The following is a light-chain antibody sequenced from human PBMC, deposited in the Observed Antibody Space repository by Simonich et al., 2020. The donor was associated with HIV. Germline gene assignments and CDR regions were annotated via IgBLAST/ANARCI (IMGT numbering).Light chain of an antibody. V-gene: IGKV1D-8*01. CDR3: QQYYSFPT. CDR2: GAS. CDR1: QDISTY. Sequence: IQMTQSPSTLSASTGDRVTINCRLSQDISTYLAWYQHKPGKAPELLIYGASTLQTGVPSRFSGSGSGTNFTLTISCLQSEDFATYYCQQYYSFPTFGPGTKVDIK. J-gene: IGKJ3*01.